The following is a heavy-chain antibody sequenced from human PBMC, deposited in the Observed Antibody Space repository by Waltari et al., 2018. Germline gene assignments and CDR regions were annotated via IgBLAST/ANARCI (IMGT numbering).Heavy chain of an antibody. Sequence: QVQLVESGGGVVQPGRSLRLSCAASGFTFSSYGMHWVRQAPGKGLEGGAVIWYEGSNKYYADSVKGRFTISRDNSKNTLYLQMNSLRAEDTAMYYCAKGSSWLVDYWGQGTLVTVSS. CDR3: AKGSSWLVDY. CDR2: IWYEGSNK. CDR1: GFTFSSYG. D-gene: IGHD6-13*01. J-gene: IGHJ4*02. V-gene: IGHV3-30*18.